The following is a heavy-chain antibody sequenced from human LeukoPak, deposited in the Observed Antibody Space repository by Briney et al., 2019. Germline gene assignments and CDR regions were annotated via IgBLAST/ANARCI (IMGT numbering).Heavy chain of an antibody. J-gene: IGHJ5*02. D-gene: IGHD3-3*01. CDR2: IKQDGSEK. V-gene: IGHV3-7*01. Sequence: GGSLRLSCAASGFTFSSYWMSWVRQAPGKGLEWVANIKQDGSEKYYVDSVKGRFTISRDNAKNSLYLQMNSLRAEDTAVYYCAREIGYDFWTRAHWFDPWGQGTLVTVSS. CDR3: AREIGYDFWTRAHWFDP. CDR1: GFTFSSYW.